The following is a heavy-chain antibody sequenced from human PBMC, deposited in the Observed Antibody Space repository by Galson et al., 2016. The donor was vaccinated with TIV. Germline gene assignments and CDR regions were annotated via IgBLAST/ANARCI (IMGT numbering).Heavy chain of an antibody. Sequence: SVKVSCKASGYPVTTYYMHWVRPGPGQGLEWMGIINPSGGGTTYAQHFQGRLTMTRDTSTSTVYMELSSLRSEDTAVYYCARTQSCGGDCHYFDHWGQGALVTVSS. CDR2: INPSGGGT. V-gene: IGHV1-46*01. CDR3: ARTQSCGGDCHYFDH. J-gene: IGHJ4*02. D-gene: IGHD2-21*02. CDR1: GYPVTTYY.